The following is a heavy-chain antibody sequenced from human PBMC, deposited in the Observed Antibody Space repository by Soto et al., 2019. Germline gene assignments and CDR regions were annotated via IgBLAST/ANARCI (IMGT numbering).Heavy chain of an antibody. D-gene: IGHD6-19*01. J-gene: IGHJ4*02. Sequence: VQLVESGGGVVQPGRSLRLSCAASGFTFSDYAMHWVRQAPGKGLEWVAVVSHDGRNTHYADSVKGRFTISRDSSKNAVSMEMTSLRAEDTAVYYCAKGGRQWLVTSDFNYWGQGALVTVSS. CDR1: GFTFSDYA. CDR3: AKGGRQWLVTSDFNY. CDR2: VSHDGRNT. V-gene: IGHV3-30*18.